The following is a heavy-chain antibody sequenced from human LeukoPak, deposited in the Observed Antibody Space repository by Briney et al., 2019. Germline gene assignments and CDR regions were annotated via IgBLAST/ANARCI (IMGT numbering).Heavy chain of an antibody. Sequence: PGGSLRLSCVASGFPFSSYAMSWVRQAPGRGLEWVSSINGSGAETWYTDSVKGRFTISRDNSKNTLYLQMNSLRAEDTAVYHCAKDYRGSDPMFDYWGQGTLVTVSS. CDR2: INGSGAET. J-gene: IGHJ4*02. CDR3: AKDYRGSDPMFDY. V-gene: IGHV3-23*01. CDR1: GFPFSSYA. D-gene: IGHD3-10*01.